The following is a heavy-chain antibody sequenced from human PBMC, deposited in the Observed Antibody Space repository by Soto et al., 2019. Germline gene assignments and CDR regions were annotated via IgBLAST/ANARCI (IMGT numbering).Heavy chain of an antibody. V-gene: IGHV4-34*01. CDR1: GGSFSGYY. Sequence: QVQLQQWGAGLLKPSETLSLTCAVYGGSFSGYYWSWIRQPPGKGLEWIGEINHSGSTNYNPSLKSRVTISVDTSKNQFSLKLSSVTAADTAVYYCARGQSSSSSLFDPWGQGTLVTVSS. CDR2: INHSGST. J-gene: IGHJ5*02. CDR3: ARGQSSSSSLFDP. D-gene: IGHD6-6*01.